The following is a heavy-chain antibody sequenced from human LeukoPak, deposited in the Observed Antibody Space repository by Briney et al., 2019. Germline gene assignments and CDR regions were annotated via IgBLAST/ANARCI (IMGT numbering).Heavy chain of an antibody. J-gene: IGHJ3*02. CDR3: TRVLISSGLQGAFDI. V-gene: IGHV3-21*01. CDR2: ISSSSSYI. CDR1: GFTFSSYS. Sequence: PGGSLRLSCAASGFTFSSYSMNWVRQAPGKGLEWVSSISSSSSYIYYADSVKGRFTISRDNAKNSLYLQMNSLRAEDTAVYYCTRVLISSGLQGAFDIWGQGTMVTVSS. D-gene: IGHD3-22*01.